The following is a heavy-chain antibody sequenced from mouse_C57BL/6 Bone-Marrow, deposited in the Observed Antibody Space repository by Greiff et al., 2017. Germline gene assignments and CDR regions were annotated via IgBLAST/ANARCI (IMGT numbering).Heavy chain of an antibody. CDR3: ATGYRYWYFDV. V-gene: IGHV1-81*01. J-gene: IGHJ1*03. CDR1: GYTFTSYG. Sequence: QVQLQQSGAELARPGASVKLSCKASGYTFTSYGISWVKQRTGQGLEWIGEIYPRSGNPYYNEKFKGKATLTADKSSSTAYMELRSLTSEDSAVYFCATGYRYWYFDVWGTGTTVTVSS. D-gene: IGHD2-14*01. CDR2: IYPRSGNP.